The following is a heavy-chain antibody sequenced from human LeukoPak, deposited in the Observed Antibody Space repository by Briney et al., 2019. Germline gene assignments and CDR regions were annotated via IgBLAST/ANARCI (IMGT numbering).Heavy chain of an antibody. CDR2: ISSSSSYI. CDR3: AGDGGGYFFDY. Sequence: GGSLRLSCAASGFTFSSYSMNWVRQAPGKGLEWVSSISSSSSYIYYADSVKGRFTISRDNAKNSLYLQMNSLRAEDTAVYYCAGDGGGYFFDYWGQGTLVTVSS. J-gene: IGHJ4*02. D-gene: IGHD3-16*01. CDR1: GFTFSSYS. V-gene: IGHV3-21*01.